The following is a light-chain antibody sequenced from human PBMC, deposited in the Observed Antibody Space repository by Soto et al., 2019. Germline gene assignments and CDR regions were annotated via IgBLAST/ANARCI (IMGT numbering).Light chain of an antibody. V-gene: IGKV1-39*01. CDR3: QQSYSNTQT. CDR1: QSISTY. J-gene: IGKJ1*01. CDR2: VAS. Sequence: DIQMTQSPSTLSASVGDRVTITCRASQSISTYLNWYQQKPGKAPKLLILVASTLPSGVPSRVSGSGSGTDFTLTISSLQPEDFATYYCQQSYSNTQTFGQGTKVDIK.